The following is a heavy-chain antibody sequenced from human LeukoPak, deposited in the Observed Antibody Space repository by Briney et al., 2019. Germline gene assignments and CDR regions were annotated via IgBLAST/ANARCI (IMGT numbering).Heavy chain of an antibody. D-gene: IGHD3-10*01. V-gene: IGHV3-30*02. CDR3: AKKRITMVRGVIIWSEGFDP. Sequence: GGSLRLSCAASGFTFSSYGMHWVRQAPGKGLEWVAFIRYDGSNKYYADSVKGRFTISRDNSKNTLYLQMNSLRAEDTAVYYCAKKRITMVRGVIIWSEGFDPWGQGTLVTVSS. J-gene: IGHJ5*02. CDR1: GFTFSSYG. CDR2: IRYDGSNK.